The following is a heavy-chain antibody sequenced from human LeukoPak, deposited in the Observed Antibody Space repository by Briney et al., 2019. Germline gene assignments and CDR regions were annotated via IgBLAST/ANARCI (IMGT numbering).Heavy chain of an antibody. CDR2: VNRDGSET. CDR3: ARNNGMDV. V-gene: IGHV3-7*03. J-gene: IGHJ6*02. Sequence: GGSLRLSGAASGFALSSHWMTWVRQVPGRGSEWLANVNRDGSETYYLDSVKGRFTISKDNAKNSLDLQMNSLRAEDTALYHCARNNGMDVWGQGTTVIVSS. CDR1: GFALSSHW.